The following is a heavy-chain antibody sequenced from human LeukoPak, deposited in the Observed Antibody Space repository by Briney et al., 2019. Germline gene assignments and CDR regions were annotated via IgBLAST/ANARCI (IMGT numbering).Heavy chain of an antibody. CDR1: GFTFSSSS. D-gene: IGHD3-3*01. CDR2: ISRSSNYI. CDR3: ASFVTISYYFDY. J-gene: IGHJ4*02. V-gene: IGHV3-21*01. Sequence: KTGGSLRLSCAASGFTFSSSSMHWVRQAPGKGLEWVSSISRSSNYIYYADSVKGRFTISRDNAKNSLYLQMNSLRAEDTAVYYCASFVTISYYFDYWGQGTLVTVSS.